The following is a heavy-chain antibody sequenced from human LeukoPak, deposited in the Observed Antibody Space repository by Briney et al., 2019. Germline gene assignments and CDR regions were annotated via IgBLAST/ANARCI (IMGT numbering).Heavy chain of an antibody. CDR3: ARPVVPAAARRAFDI. Sequence: VGSLRLSCAASGFTFSSYSMNWVRQAPGKGLEWVSSISSSSSYIYYADSVKGRFTISRDNAKNSLYLQMNSLRAEDTAVYYCARPVVPAAARRAFDIWGQGTMVTVSS. CDR2: ISSSSSYI. J-gene: IGHJ3*02. V-gene: IGHV3-21*01. CDR1: GFTFSSYS. D-gene: IGHD2-2*01.